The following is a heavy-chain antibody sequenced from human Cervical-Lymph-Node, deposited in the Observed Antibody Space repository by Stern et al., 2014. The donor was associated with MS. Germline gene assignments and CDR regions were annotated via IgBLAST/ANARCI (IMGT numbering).Heavy chain of an antibody. CDR2: IYLGDSDS. Sequence: VQLVQSGAEVKKPGESLKISCKGSGYTFTNYWIAWVRQMPGNGLEWMGIIYLGDSDSRYSPAFQGQVTISADRSISTAYLQWSSLKASDTAMYHCARVKRYCSGGSCYSVYALDIWGQGTMVTVSS. CDR3: ARVKRYCSGGSCYSVYALDI. CDR1: GYTFTNYW. V-gene: IGHV5-51*03. J-gene: IGHJ3*02. D-gene: IGHD2-15*01.